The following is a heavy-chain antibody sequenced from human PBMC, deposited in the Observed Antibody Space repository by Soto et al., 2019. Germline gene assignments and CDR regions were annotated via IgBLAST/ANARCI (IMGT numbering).Heavy chain of an antibody. D-gene: IGHD6-6*01. CDR2: IYYSGRT. CDR3: ARLGGVAARTFDY. V-gene: IGHV4-59*01. J-gene: IGHJ4*02. Sequence: LSLTCTVSGGAINGFYLSCIRQPPGKGLHWIGYIYYSGRTDYNPSLKGRVTISVDTSKNQFSLRLRSVTAADTAVYYCARLGGVAARTFDYWGQGTLVTVS. CDR1: GGAINGFY.